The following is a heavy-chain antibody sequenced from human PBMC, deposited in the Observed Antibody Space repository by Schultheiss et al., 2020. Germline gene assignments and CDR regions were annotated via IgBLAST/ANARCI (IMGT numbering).Heavy chain of an antibody. Sequence: GESLKISCAASGFTFSDYYMSWIRQAPGKGLEWVSYISSSGSTIYYADSVKGRFTISRDNAKNSLYLQMNSLRAEDTAVYYCARDRSGGSGWPPGIYYWGQGTLVTVSS. V-gene: IGHV3-11*01. D-gene: IGHD6-19*01. CDR3: ARDRSGGSGWPPGIYY. CDR1: GFTFSDYY. CDR2: ISSSGSTI. J-gene: IGHJ4*02.